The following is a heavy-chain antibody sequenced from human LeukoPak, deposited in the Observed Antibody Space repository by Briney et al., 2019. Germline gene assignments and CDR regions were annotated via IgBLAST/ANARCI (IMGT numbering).Heavy chain of an antibody. D-gene: IGHD2-15*01. V-gene: IGHV1-18*01. Sequence: ASVKVSCKASGYTFSSYGISWVRQAPGQGLEWMGWISAYNGHTNYAQKLQGRVTMTTDTSTSTAYMELRSLRSDDTAVYYCARGGRWELPRPYAFDIWGQGTKVTVSS. CDR1: GYTFSSYG. J-gene: IGHJ3*02. CDR2: ISAYNGHT. CDR3: ARGGRWELPRPYAFDI.